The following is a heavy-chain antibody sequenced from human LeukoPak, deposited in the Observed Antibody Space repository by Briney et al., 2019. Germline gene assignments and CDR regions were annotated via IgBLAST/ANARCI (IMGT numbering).Heavy chain of an antibody. V-gene: IGHV3-66*01. D-gene: IGHD4-17*01. CDR3: ARATMTTVTAHDY. J-gene: IGHJ4*02. CDR2: IYSGGST. Sequence: GGSLRLSCAASGFTVSSNYMSWVRQAPGKGLEWVSVIYSGGSTYYADSVKGRFTISRDNSKNTLYLQMNSLRAEDTAVYYCARATMTTVTAHDYWGQGTLVTVSS. CDR1: GFTVSSNY.